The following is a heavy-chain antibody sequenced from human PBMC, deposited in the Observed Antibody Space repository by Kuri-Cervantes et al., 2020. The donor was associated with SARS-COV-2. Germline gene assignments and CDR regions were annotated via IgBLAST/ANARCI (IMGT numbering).Heavy chain of an antibody. CDR3: ARGHDRRVYFSTPAPYYFDF. D-gene: IGHD3-22*01. CDR2: IYSGGST. CDR1: GLTVSSDY. Sequence: GGSLKLSCAASGLTVSSDYMSWVRQAPGKGLEWVSVIYSGGSTSYADSVKGRFTISRDNSRNTLYLQMNSLRAEDTAVYYCARGHDRRVYFSTPAPYYFDFWGQGILVTVSS. J-gene: IGHJ4*02. V-gene: IGHV3-53*01.